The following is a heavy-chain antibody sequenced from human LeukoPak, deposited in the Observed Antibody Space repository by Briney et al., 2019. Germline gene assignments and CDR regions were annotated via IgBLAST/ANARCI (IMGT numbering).Heavy chain of an antibody. D-gene: IGHD1-26*01. CDR2: ISGSGGST. V-gene: IGHV3-23*01. J-gene: IGHJ4*02. Sequence: GGSLRLSCAASGFTFSSYAMSWVRQAPGKGLEWVSAISGSGGSTYYADSVKGRFTISRDNSKNTLYLQMNSLRAEDTAVYYCAKALGSYSRGDFDYWAREPWSPSPQ. CDR1: GFTFSSYA. CDR3: AKALGSYSRGDFDY.